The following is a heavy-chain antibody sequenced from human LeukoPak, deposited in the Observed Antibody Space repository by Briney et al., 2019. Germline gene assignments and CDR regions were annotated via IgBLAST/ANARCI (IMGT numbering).Heavy chain of an antibody. Sequence: PGGSLRLSCAASRFTFSDYSMNWVRQAPGKGLEWVSTISSSGSSIFYVASVKGRFTISRDNARNSLCLQMNSLRAEDTAVYFCAGLRRAYYYYMDVWGKGTTVTVSS. CDR1: RFTFSDYS. V-gene: IGHV3-21*01. J-gene: IGHJ6*03. CDR2: ISSSGSSI. CDR3: AGLRRAYYYYMDV.